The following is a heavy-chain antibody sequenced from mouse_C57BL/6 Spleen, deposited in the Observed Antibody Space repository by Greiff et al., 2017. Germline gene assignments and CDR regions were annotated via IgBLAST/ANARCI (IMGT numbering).Heavy chain of an antibody. CDR3: ARDGYDGFDY. V-gene: IGHV1-63*01. CDR2: IYPGGGYT. D-gene: IGHD2-2*01. CDR1: GYTFTNYW. Sequence: QVQLQQSGAELVRPGTSVKMSCKASGYTFTNYWIGWAKQRPGHGLEWIGDIYPGGGYTNYNEKFKGKATLTADKSSSTAYMQFSSLTSEDSAIYYCARDGYDGFDYWGQGTTLTVSS. J-gene: IGHJ2*01.